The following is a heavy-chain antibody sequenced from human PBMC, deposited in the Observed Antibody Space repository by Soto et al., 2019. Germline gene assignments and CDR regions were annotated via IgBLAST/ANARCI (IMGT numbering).Heavy chain of an antibody. CDR2: VYYTGDT. D-gene: IGHD4-17*01. J-gene: IGHJ6*02. CDR3: VRHGIDYLHGLVDV. Sequence: QVQLQQSGPRLVKPSETLSLTCTVSSGPDRSHNWGWIRQNPGRGLEWIGYVYYTGDTAYNPSLRSRFTISADTSTNDISLTLSSVTAADTAVYYCVRHGIDYLHGLVDVWCQGTTVSVSS. CDR1: SGPDRSHN. V-gene: IGHV4-59*08.